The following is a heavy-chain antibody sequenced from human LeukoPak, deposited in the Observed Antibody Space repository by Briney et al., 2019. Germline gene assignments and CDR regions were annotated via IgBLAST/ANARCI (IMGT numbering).Heavy chain of an antibody. D-gene: IGHD2-2*01. J-gene: IGHJ6*03. CDR3: ARDELGYCSSTSCYGYYYYYMDV. CDR1: GFTVSSNY. V-gene: IGHV3-53*01. Sequence: PGGSLRLSCAASGFTVSSNYMSWVRQAPGKWLEWVSVIYSGGSTYYADSVKGRFTISRDNSKNTLYLQMNSLRAEDTAVYYCARDELGYCSSTSCYGYYYYYMDVWGKGTTVTVSS. CDR2: IYSGGST.